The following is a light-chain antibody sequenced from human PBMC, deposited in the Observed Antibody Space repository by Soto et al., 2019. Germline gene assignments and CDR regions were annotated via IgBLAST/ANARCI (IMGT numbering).Light chain of an antibody. Sequence: QPVLTQSPSASASLGASVRLTCTLSSGHSNYAIAWHRQQPEKGPQYLMRINSDGSHSKGDGIPDRFSSSRSGAERYLTISSLQSEDEADYYCQTWGTGIQVFGGGTKLTVL. CDR1: SGHSNYA. V-gene: IGLV4-69*01. J-gene: IGLJ3*02. CDR3: QTWGTGIQV. CDR2: INSDGSH.